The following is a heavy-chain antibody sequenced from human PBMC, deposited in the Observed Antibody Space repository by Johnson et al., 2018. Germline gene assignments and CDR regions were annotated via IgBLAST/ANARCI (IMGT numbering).Heavy chain of an antibody. V-gene: IGHV1-69*12. D-gene: IGHD1-20*01. CDR3: ARDVSGTTLRWVDS. Sequence: QVQLVQSGAEVKKPGSSVKVSCKVSGGTLSSYAISWVRQAPGQGLEWMGGIIPIFGTAKYAQRFQGRLTIPADESTTPADMELSSLSAEDTSFYDCARDVSGTTLRWVDSWCQGTLVTVSS. J-gene: IGHJ5*01. CDR1: GGTLSSYA. CDR2: IIPIFGTA.